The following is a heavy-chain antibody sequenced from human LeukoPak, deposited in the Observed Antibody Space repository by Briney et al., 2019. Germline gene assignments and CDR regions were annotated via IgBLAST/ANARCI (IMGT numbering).Heavy chain of an antibody. D-gene: IGHD3-16*01. CDR2: IMQGGSEK. Sequence: GGSLRLSCAASGFTFSSYWMSWVRQAPGKGLEWVANIMQGGSEKYYVDSVKGRFTISRDNAKNSLYLQMNSLRAEDTAVYYCARARGGGARFDYWGQGTLVTVSS. V-gene: IGHV3-7*01. CDR1: GFTFSSYW. J-gene: IGHJ4*02. CDR3: ARARGGGARFDY.